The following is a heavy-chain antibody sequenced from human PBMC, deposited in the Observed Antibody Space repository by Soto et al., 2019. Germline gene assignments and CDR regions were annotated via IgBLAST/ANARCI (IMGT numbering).Heavy chain of an antibody. D-gene: IGHD3-3*01. J-gene: IGHJ6*02. V-gene: IGHV1-46*01. CDR3: ARDASLITIFGVVIIGHYYYGMDV. CDR1: GYTFTSYY. Sequence: GASVKVSCKASGYTFTSYYMHWVRQAPGQGLEWTGIINPSGGSTSYAQKFQGRVTMTRDTSTSTVYMELSSLRSEDTAVYYCARDASLITIFGVVIIGHYYYGMDVWGQGTTVTVSS. CDR2: INPSGGST.